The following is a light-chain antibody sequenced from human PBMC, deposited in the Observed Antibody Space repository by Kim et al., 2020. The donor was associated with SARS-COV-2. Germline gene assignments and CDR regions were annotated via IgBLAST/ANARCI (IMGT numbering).Light chain of an antibody. CDR2: EVN. CDR1: SRDVGGDNY. V-gene: IGLV2-8*01. Sequence: GHSVTISCTGTSRDVGGDNYVSWYQQHPGKAPKLMIYEVNKRPSGVPDRFSGSKSGNTASLTVSGLQAEDEADYYCSSYAGSNNLVFGGGTQLTVL. CDR3: SSYAGSNNLV. J-gene: IGLJ2*01.